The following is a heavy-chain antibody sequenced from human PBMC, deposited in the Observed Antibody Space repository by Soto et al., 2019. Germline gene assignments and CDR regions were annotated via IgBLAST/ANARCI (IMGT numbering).Heavy chain of an antibody. CDR1: GFTFSNAW. V-gene: IGHV3-15*07. J-gene: IGHJ4*02. CDR2: IKSKTDGGTT. D-gene: IGHD2-15*01. Sequence: GSLRLSCAASGFTFSNAWMNWVRQAPGKGLEWVGRIKSKTDGGTTDYAAPVKGRFTISRDDSKNTLYLQMNSLKTEDTAVYYCTTDIEDIVVVVAAEKDYWGQGTLVTVSS. CDR3: TTDIEDIVVVVAAEKDY.